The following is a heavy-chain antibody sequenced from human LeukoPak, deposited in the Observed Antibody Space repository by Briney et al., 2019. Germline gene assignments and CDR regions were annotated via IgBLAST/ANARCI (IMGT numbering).Heavy chain of an antibody. CDR1: GFTFSSYA. J-gene: IGHJ6*02. V-gene: IGHV3-23*01. CDR2: ISGSGGST. Sequence: GGSLRLSCAASGFTFSSYAMSWVRQAPGKGLEWVSAISGSGGSTYYADSVEGRFTISRDNSKNTLYLQMNSLRAEDTAVYYCVGRPYYYYGMDVWGQGTTVTVSS. CDR3: VGRPYYYYGMDV.